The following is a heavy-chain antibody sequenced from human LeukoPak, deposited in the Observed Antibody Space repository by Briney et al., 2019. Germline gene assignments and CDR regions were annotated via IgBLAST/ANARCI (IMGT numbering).Heavy chain of an antibody. J-gene: IGHJ3*02. D-gene: IGHD1-14*01. Sequence: GGSLRLSCAASGFTFSSYSMNWVRQAPGKGLEWVSYISSSSSTIYYADSVKGRFTISRDNAKNSLYLQMNSLRAEDTAVYYCAKARGRIGGAFDIWGQGTMVTVSS. CDR1: GFTFSSYS. CDR3: AKARGRIGGAFDI. CDR2: ISSSSSTI. V-gene: IGHV3-48*01.